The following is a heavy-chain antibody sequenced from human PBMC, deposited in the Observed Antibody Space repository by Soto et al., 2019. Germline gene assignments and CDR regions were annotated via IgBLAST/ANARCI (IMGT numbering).Heavy chain of an antibody. CDR1: GFTFSTYA. V-gene: IGHV3-23*01. CDR3: AKDRYGDYGGIDY. J-gene: IGHJ4*02. Sequence: EVQLLESGGGLVQPGGSLRLSCAASGFTFSTYAMIWVRQAPGKGLEWVSVITGSGGSTYYADSVKGRFTISRDTSKNTLFLQMNSLRAEDTAVYYCAKDRYGDYGGIDYWDQGTMVTVSS. D-gene: IGHD4-17*01. CDR2: ITGSGGST.